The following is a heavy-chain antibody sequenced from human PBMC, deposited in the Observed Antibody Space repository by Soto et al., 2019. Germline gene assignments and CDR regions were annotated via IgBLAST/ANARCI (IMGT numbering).Heavy chain of an antibody. V-gene: IGHV1-3*01. CDR2: INAGNGNT. D-gene: IGHD2-2*01. Sequence: ASVKVSCKASGYTFTSYAMHWVRQAPGQRLEWMGWINAGNGNTKYSQKFQGRVTITRDTSASTAYMELSSLRSEDTAVYYCARVPDIVVVPDYYYYMDVWGKRTTVTVSS. CDR1: GYTFTSYA. J-gene: IGHJ6*03. CDR3: ARVPDIVVVPDYYYYMDV.